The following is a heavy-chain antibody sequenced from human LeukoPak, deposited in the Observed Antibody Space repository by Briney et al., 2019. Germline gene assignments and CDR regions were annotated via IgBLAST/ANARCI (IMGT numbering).Heavy chain of an antibody. J-gene: IGHJ4*02. Sequence: GGSLRLSCAASGFTFSDYYMSWIRQAPGKGLEWVSYISSSGSTIYYADSVKGRFTISRDNAKNSLYLQMNSLRAEDTALYYCAKDTEYDSSGIFDYWGQGTLVTVSS. CDR2: ISSSGSTI. D-gene: IGHD3-22*01. V-gene: IGHV3-11*01. CDR3: AKDTEYDSSGIFDY. CDR1: GFTFSDYY.